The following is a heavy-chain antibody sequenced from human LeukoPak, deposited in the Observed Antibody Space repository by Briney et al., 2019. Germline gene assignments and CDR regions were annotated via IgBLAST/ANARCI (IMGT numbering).Heavy chain of an antibody. D-gene: IGHD6-19*01. V-gene: IGHV3-33*01. CDR3: ARTRSYRIAVAGTGLDY. J-gene: IGHJ4*02. Sequence: GGSLRLSCAASGFTFSSYVMHWVRQAPGKGLEWVAVIWYDGSNKYYADSVKGRFTISRDNSKNTLYLQMNSLRAEDTAVYYCARTRSYRIAVAGTGLDYWGQGTLVTVSS. CDR1: GFTFSSYV. CDR2: IWYDGSNK.